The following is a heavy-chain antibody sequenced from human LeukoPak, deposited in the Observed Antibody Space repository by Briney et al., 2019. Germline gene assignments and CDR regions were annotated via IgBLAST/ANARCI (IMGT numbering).Heavy chain of an antibody. CDR3: ARDRGAAAGIFDY. CDR1: GYSISSGYY. Sequence: SETLSLTCNVSGYSISSGYYWGWIRQPPAKGLEWIGSIYHSGRTHYNPSLKSRVTISGDTSKNQFSLKLSSVTAAETAVYYCARDRGAAAGIFDYWGQGTLVTVSS. V-gene: IGHV4-38-2*02. J-gene: IGHJ4*02. CDR2: IYHSGRT. D-gene: IGHD6-13*01.